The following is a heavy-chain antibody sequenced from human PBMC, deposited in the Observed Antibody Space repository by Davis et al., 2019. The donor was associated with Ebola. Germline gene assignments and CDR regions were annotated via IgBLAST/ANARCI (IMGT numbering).Heavy chain of an antibody. V-gene: IGHV3-23*01. Sequence: GGSLRLSCVASGLTFSSYAMTWVRQAPGKGLEWVSAISGSGGTTYYAGSVKGRFTVSRDNSKKTMYLQMNSLRAEDTAVYYCAGSTPYYYYYGMDVWGQGTTVTVSS. CDR2: ISGSGGTT. CDR1: GLTFSSYA. CDR3: AGSTPYYYYYGMDV. J-gene: IGHJ6*02. D-gene: IGHD3-10*01.